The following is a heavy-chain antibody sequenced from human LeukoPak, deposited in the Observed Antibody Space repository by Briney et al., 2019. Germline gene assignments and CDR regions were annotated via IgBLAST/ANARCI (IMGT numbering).Heavy chain of an antibody. CDR3: ARYSYSYYFDY. CDR1: GFSFSSYW. CDR2: ISSDGSST. D-gene: IGHD5-18*01. J-gene: IGHJ4*02. V-gene: IGHV3-74*01. Sequence: PGGSLRLSCAASGFSFSSYWMNWVRQAPGKGLVWVSRISSDGSSTNYADSVKGRFTISRDTSKNTLYLQMNSLRAEDTAMYYCARYSYSYYFDYWGQGTLVTVSS.